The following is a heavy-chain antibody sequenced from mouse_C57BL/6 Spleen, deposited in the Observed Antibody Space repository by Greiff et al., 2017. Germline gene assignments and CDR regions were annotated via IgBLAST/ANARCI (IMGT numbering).Heavy chain of an antibody. CDR2: ISYDGSN. V-gene: IGHV3-6*01. CDR3: ARENLEYYFDY. J-gene: IGHJ2*01. CDR1: GYSITSGYY. Sequence: EVQRVESGPGLVKPSQSLSLTCSVTGYSITSGYYWNWIRQFPGNKLEWMGYISYDGSNNYNPSLKNRISITRDTSKNQFFLKLNSVTTEDTATYYCARENLEYYFDYWGQGTTLTVSS.